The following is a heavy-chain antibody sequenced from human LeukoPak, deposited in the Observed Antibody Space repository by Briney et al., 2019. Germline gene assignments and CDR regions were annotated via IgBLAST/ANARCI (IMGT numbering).Heavy chain of an antibody. CDR1: EFTFSNFG. D-gene: IGHD6-19*01. Sequence: GGSLGLSCAASEFTFSNFGMHWVRQAPGKGLEWVALIHYDGSKEYYADSVRGRFTISRDNSKNTLYLQMNSLTTADTGVYYCAKDTGYTSGRLDYWGQGTLLSVSS. CDR3: AKDTGYTSGRLDY. CDR2: IHYDGSKE. V-gene: IGHV3-30*02. J-gene: IGHJ4*02.